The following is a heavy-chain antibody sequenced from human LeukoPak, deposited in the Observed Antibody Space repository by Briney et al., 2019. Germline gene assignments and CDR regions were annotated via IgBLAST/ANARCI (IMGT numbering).Heavy chain of an antibody. CDR3: TTGGSVIVTGTRAFDI. CDR2: IKSKIDGGAI. J-gene: IGHJ3*02. D-gene: IGHD1-7*01. Sequence: GGSLRLSCAASGFIFSKCWMSWVRQAPGKGLEWVGRIKSKIDGGAIDYAAPVQGRFTISRDDSQVTLYLQMNSLKTEDTAVYYCTTGGSVIVTGTRAFDIWGQGTMVTVSS. CDR1: GFIFSKCW. V-gene: IGHV3-15*01.